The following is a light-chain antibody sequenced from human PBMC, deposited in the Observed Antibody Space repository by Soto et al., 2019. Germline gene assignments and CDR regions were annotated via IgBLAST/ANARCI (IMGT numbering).Light chain of an antibody. CDR2: GAS. CDR3: QQYGSSPIT. J-gene: IGKJ5*01. Sequence: EIVLTQSPGTLSLSPGERATLSCRASQSVSSNYLAWYQQKPGQAPRPLIYGASSRATGIPDRFSGSGSGTDFSLTISRLEPEDFAVYYCQQYGSSPITFGQGRRLEIK. V-gene: IGKV3-20*01. CDR1: QSVSSNY.